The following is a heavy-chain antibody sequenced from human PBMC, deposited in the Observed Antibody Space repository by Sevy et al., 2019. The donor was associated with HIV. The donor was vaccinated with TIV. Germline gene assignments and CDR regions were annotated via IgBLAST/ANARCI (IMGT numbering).Heavy chain of an antibody. D-gene: IGHD3-22*01. V-gene: IGHV3-21*01. J-gene: IGHJ3*02. Sequence: GGSLRLSCAASVFTFSSYSMNWVRQAPGKGLEWVSSISSSSSYIYYADSVKGRFTISRDNAKNSLYLQMNSLRAEDTAVYYCARGDSSGYDAFDIWGQGTMVTVSS. CDR3: ARGDSSGYDAFDI. CDR1: VFTFSSYS. CDR2: ISSSSSYI.